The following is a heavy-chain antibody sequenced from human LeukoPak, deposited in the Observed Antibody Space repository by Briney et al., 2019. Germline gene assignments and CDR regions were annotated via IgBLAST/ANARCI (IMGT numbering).Heavy chain of an antibody. CDR1: GGSFSGYY. V-gene: IGHV4-34*01. CDR3: ARSLRGGYSYGDYYFDY. Sequence: SETLSLTCAVYGGSFSGYYWSWIRQPPGKGLEWIGEINHSGSTNYNPSLKSRVTISVDTSKNQLSLKLSSVTAADTAVYYCARSLRGGYSYGDYYFDYWGQGTLVTVSS. J-gene: IGHJ4*02. D-gene: IGHD5-18*01. CDR2: INHSGST.